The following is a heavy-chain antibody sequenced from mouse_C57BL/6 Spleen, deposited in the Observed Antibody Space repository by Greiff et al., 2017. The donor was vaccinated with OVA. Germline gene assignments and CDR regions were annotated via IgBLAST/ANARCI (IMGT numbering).Heavy chain of an antibody. J-gene: IGHJ2*01. Sequence: EVKLVESEGGLVQPGSSMKLSCTASGFTFSDYYMAWVRQVPEKGLEWVANINYDGSSTYYLDSLKSRFIISRDNAKNILYLQMSSLKSADTATYYCARDHTPAPFDYWGQGTTLTVSS. CDR2: INYDGSST. CDR1: GFTFSDYY. CDR3: ARDHTPAPFDY. V-gene: IGHV5-16*01.